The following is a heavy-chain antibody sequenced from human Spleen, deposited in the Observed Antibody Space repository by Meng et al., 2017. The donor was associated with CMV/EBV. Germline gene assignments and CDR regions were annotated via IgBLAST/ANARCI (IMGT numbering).Heavy chain of an antibody. CDR2: IYHSGST. V-gene: IGHV4-34*01. CDR1: GESFSGYY. D-gene: IGHD3-3*01. Sequence: SETLSLTCAVYGESFSGYYWSWIRQPPGKGLEWIGYIYHSGSTNYNPSLKSRVTISVDTSKNQFSLNLSSVTAADTAVYYCLNDFWSGKDAFDIWGQGTTVTVSS. J-gene: IGHJ3*02. CDR3: LNDFWSGKDAFDI.